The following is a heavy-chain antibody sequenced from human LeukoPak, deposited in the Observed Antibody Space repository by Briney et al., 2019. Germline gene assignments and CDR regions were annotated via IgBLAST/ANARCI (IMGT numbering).Heavy chain of an antibody. CDR3: ARGFDSSGYYDS. V-gene: IGHV4-34*01. D-gene: IGHD3-22*01. Sequence: TSETLSLTCTVSGGSISSYYWSWIRQPPGKGLEWIGEIYHSGSTNYNPSLKSRVTISVDTSKNQFSLKLSSVTAADTDVYYCARGFDSSGYYDSWGQGTLVTVSS. J-gene: IGHJ4*02. CDR2: IYHSGST. CDR1: GGSISSYY.